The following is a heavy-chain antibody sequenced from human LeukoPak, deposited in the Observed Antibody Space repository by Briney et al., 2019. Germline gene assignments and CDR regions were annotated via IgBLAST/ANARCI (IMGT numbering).Heavy chain of an antibody. D-gene: IGHD6-13*01. Sequence: GGSLRLSCAASGFTFSSYWMSWVRQAPGKGLEWVANIKQDGSEKYYVDSVKGRFTISRDNAKNSLYLQMNSLRAEDTAVYYCARDISPSIAAAGWWFDPWGQGTLVTVSS. CDR2: IKQDGSEK. CDR3: ARDISPSIAAAGWWFDP. CDR1: GFTFSSYW. J-gene: IGHJ5*02. V-gene: IGHV3-7*01.